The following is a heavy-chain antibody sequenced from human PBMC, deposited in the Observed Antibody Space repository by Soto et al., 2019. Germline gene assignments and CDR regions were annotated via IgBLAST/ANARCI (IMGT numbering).Heavy chain of an antibody. CDR3: AKDWGFSGHDQFDY. D-gene: IGHD5-12*01. J-gene: IGHJ4*02. Sequence: QVQLVQSGAEVKKPGASVKVSCKASGYTFTSYDIHWVRQAPGQRLEWMGMINPSGGSTNYAQKTQGRVTLTRDTSTSTVYMELSSLTSEDTALYYCAKDWGFSGHDQFDYWGQGTLVTVSS. V-gene: IGHV1-46*01. CDR1: GYTFTSYD. CDR2: INPSGGST.